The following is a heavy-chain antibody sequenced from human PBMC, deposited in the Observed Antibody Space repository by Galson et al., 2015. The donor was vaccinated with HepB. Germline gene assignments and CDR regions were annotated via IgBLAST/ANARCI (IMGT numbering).Heavy chain of an antibody. CDR1: GLSFDIHA. CDR2: ISTSGADT. CDR3: AKDADILTGYPYYFDY. J-gene: IGHJ4*02. D-gene: IGHD3-9*01. V-gene: IGHV3-23*01. Sequence: SLRLSCAVSGLSFDIHAMNWVRLAPGKGLQWVSTISTSGADTYYKDSVKGRFTISRDNSKNMLYLQMNPLRVEDTAIYYCAKDADILTGYPYYFDYWGQGTLVSDSS.